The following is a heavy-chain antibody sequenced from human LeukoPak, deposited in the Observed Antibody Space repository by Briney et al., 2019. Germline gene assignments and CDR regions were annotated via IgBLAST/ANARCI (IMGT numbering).Heavy chain of an antibody. J-gene: IGHJ4*02. Sequence: ASVKVSCKVSGYTLTELSMDWVRQAPGKGLEWMGGFDPEDGETIYAQKFQGRVTMTEDTSTDTAYMELSSLRSEDTAVYYCATTRDERWLQLYYFDYWGQGTLVTVSS. V-gene: IGHV1-24*01. D-gene: IGHD5-24*01. CDR1: GYTLTELS. CDR3: ATTRDERWLQLYYFDY. CDR2: FDPEDGET.